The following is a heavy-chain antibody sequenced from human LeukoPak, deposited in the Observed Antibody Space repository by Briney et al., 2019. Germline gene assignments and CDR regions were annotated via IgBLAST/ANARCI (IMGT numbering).Heavy chain of an antibody. CDR1: GGSISSSGYY. V-gene: IGHV4-39*01. Sequence: SETLSLTCTVSGGSISSSGYYWGWVRQPPGKGREWIGSIYYSGSTYYNPSLKSRVTISVDTSKNQFSLKLSSVTAADTAVYYCARHFTMIVVVARWGFDYWGQGTLVTVSS. D-gene: IGHD3-22*01. CDR3: ARHFTMIVVVARWGFDY. CDR2: IYYSGST. J-gene: IGHJ4*02.